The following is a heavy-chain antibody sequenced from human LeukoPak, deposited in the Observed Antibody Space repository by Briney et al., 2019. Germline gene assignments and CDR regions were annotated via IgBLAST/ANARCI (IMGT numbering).Heavy chain of an antibody. CDR1: GYTITTYD. CDR3: ARDYFDGSGYTFSYHGLDV. J-gene: IGHJ6*02. CDR2: LNPNSGKT. Sequence: GASVKVSCTASGYTITTYDVNWVRQAPGQGLEWMGWLNPNSGKTGYAQKFQGRVTLTRNISMNTAYMELSSLRSEDTAVYYCARDYFDGSGYTFSYHGLDVWGQGTTVTVSS. D-gene: IGHD3-22*01. V-gene: IGHV1-8*01.